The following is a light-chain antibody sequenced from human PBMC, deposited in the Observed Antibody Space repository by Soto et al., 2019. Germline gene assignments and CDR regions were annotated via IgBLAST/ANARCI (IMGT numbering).Light chain of an antibody. CDR2: ANN. V-gene: IGLV1-51*01. CDR3: GTWDSSLSQVV. Sequence: QSVLTQPPSVSAAPGQTVTISCSGSSSNVGNNYISWYQQLPGTAPKLLISANNQRPSGIPDRFSGSKSGTSATLDIAGLQTGDEADYYCGTWDSSLSQVVFGGGTKLTVL. J-gene: IGLJ2*01. CDR1: SSNVGNNY.